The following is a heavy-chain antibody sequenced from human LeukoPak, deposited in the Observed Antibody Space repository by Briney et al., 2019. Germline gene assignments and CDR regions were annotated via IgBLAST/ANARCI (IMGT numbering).Heavy chain of an antibody. V-gene: IGHV3-7*01. CDR3: SRGFGLDD. CDR1: GFTFSGQW. CDR2: IKQDGSAK. Sequence: GGSLRLSCAASGFTFSGQWMSWVRQAPGKGLEWEANIKQDGSAKYYVDSVKGRFTISRDNAKDSLYLQMNSLRVEDTAVYYCSRGFGLDDWGLGTLVTVSS. J-gene: IGHJ4*02. D-gene: IGHD3-10*01.